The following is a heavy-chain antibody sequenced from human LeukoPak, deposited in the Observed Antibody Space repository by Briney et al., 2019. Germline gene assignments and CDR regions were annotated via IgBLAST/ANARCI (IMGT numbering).Heavy chain of an antibody. CDR3: ARASTTFDD. Sequence: ESGPGLVKPSETLSLTCGVSGGSITSYYWSWIRQPPGKGLEWIGHVSDGGRTNYSPSLRSRVSISVDTSKNQFSLRLNSVTAADTAVYFCARASTTFDDWGQGTLVTVSS. V-gene: IGHV4-59*01. CDR2: VSDGGRT. J-gene: IGHJ4*02. D-gene: IGHD1-14*01. CDR1: GGSITSYY.